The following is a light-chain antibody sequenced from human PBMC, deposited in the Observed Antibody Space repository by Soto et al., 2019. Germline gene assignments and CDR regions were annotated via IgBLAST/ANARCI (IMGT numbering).Light chain of an antibody. V-gene: IGKV4-1*01. CDR1: QSVLDRSKRMES. J-gene: IGKJ1*01. CDR2: WAS. Sequence: DIVLTQSPDSLVLSLGKRATMNCKSSQSVLDRSKRMESLAWYQQKPGQPPRLLIHWASTRESGVPDRFSGSGSGTDFTLTISSLQGEDVAVYYCQQYYTIPWTFGQGTKVEIK. CDR3: QQYYTIPWT.